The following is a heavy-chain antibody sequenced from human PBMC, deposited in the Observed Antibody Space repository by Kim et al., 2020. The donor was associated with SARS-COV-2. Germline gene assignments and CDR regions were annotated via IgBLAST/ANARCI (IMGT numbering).Heavy chain of an antibody. CDR3: AGYCSAGSCYPGGFVY. D-gene: IGHD2-15*01. Sequence: SETLSLTCTVSGGSINSGSYYWSWIRQPAGKGLEWIGRIYTTGSTNYNPSLKSRVTISIDTSKNHFSLKLSSVTAADTAVYYCAGYCSAGSCYPGGFVYWGQGTLVTVSS. V-gene: IGHV4-61*02. CDR1: GGSINSGSYY. CDR2: IYTTGST. J-gene: IGHJ4*02.